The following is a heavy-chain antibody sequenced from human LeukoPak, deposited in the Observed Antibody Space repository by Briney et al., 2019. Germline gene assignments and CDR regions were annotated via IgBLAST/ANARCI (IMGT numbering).Heavy chain of an antibody. V-gene: IGHV4-39*07. CDR2: IYDGGRT. CDR3: ASRYFCSSTSCYTFDY. CDR1: GGFISDRSYF. J-gene: IGHJ4*02. D-gene: IGHD2-2*02. Sequence: SETLSLTCSVSGGFISDRSYFWGWIRQPPGKGLEWIGHIYDGGRTSYNPSLKSRVTISVDTSKNQLSLKLNSVTAADTAVYYCASRYFCSSTSCYTFDYWGQGTLVTVSS.